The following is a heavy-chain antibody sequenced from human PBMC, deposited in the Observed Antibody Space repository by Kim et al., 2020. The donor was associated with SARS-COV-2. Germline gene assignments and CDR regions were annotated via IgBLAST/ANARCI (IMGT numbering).Heavy chain of an antibody. V-gene: IGHV4-34*01. Sequence: SETLSLTCAVYGGSFSGYYWSWIRQPPGKGLEWIGEINHSGSTNYNPSLKSRVTISVDTSKNQFSLKLSSVTAADTAVYYCARGRYCSGGSCSRPYYFD. CDR2: INHSGST. J-gene: IGHJ4*01. D-gene: IGHD2-15*01. CDR1: GGSFSGYY. CDR3: ARGRYCSGGSCSRPYYFD.